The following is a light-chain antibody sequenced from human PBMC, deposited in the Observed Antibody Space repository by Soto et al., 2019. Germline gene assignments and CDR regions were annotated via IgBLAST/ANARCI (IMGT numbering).Light chain of an antibody. CDR2: GAS. Sequence: EIVLTQSPGTLSLSPGERATLSCRASQSVFNNHIGWYQQKPGQAPRRLIFGASFRATGIPDRFSGSGSGTEFTLTISSLQSEDFAVYYCQQYDYWPRTFGQGTKVDIK. J-gene: IGKJ1*01. CDR1: QSVFNNH. CDR3: QQYDYWPRT. V-gene: IGKV3-20*01.